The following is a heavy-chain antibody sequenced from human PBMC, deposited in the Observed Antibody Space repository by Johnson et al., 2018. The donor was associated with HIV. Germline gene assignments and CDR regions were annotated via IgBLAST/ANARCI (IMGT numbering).Heavy chain of an antibody. V-gene: IGHV3-30*04. J-gene: IGHJ3*02. CDR2: ISYDGSNK. CDR3: AREGGGSGPDAFDI. D-gene: IGHD1-26*01. CDR1: GFTFSSYA. Sequence: QVQLVESGGGVVQPGRSLRLSCAASGFTFSSYAMHWVRQAPAKGLEWVAVISYDGSNKYYADSVKGRFTISRDNSKNTLYLQMNSLRAEDTAVYYWAREGGGSGPDAFDIWGQGTMVTVSS.